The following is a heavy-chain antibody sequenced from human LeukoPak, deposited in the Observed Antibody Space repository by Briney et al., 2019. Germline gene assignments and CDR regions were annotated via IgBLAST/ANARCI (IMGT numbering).Heavy chain of an antibody. CDR3: ARGGGLMVYAVYYYYYMDV. Sequence: ASVKVSCKASGYTFTSYDINWVRQATGQGLEWMGWMNPNSGNTGYAQKFQGRVTITRNTSISTAYMELSSLRSEDTAVYYCARGGGLMVYAVYYYYYMDVWGKGTTVTVSS. J-gene: IGHJ6*03. CDR1: GYTFTSYD. CDR2: MNPNSGNT. D-gene: IGHD2-8*01. V-gene: IGHV1-8*03.